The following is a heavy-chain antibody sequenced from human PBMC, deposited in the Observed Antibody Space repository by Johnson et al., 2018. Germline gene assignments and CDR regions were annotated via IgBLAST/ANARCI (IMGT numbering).Heavy chain of an antibody. CDR3: TTVRLGSFDI. J-gene: IGHJ3*02. D-gene: IGHD3-16*01. CDR2: INSKTDGVTT. CDR1: GFTFNNAW. Sequence: VQLVQSGGGLVKPGGSLRLSCAASGFTFNNAWMNWVRQAPGKGLEWVGRINSKTDGVTTDYAAYVKGRFTISRDDSRNTLYLQMSSLKTEDTAMYYCTTVRLGSFDIWGQGTMVTVSS. V-gene: IGHV3-15*07.